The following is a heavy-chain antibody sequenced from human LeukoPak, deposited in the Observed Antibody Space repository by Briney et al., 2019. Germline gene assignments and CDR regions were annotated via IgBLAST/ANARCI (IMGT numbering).Heavy chain of an antibody. D-gene: IGHD2-2*01. CDR3: ARDSLRGTSRYSGYYFDY. J-gene: IGHJ4*02. CDR2: INHSGST. CDR1: GGSFSGYY. V-gene: IGHV4-34*01. Sequence: KSSETLSLTCAVYGGSFSGYYWSWIRQPPGKGLEWIGEINHSGSTNYNPSLKSRVTISVDTSKNQFSLKLSSVTAADTAVYYCARDSLRGTSRYSGYYFDYWGQGTLVTVSS.